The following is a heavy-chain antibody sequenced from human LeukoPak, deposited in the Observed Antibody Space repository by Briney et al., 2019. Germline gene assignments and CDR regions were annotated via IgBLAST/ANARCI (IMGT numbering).Heavy chain of an antibody. V-gene: IGHV3-48*04. J-gene: IGHJ4*02. Sequence: GGSLRLSCVASGFSLSTYSMNWVRQAPGKGLEWLSYISSRSSTIYYADSVKGRFTVSRDNARNSLSLQMNSLRADDTAVYYCARDHIITVAAFDSWGQGTLVSVSS. CDR2: ISSRSSTI. D-gene: IGHD6-19*01. CDR3: ARDHIITVAAFDS. CDR1: GFSLSTYS.